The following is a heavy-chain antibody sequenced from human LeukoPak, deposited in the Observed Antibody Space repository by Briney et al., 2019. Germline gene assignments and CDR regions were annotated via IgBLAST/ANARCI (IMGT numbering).Heavy chain of an antibody. V-gene: IGHV4-59*12. D-gene: IGHD3-10*01. Sequence: PSETLSLTCTVSGGSISSYYWSWIRQPPGKGLEWIGYIYYSGSTNYNPSLKSRVTISVDKSKNQFSLKLTSVTAADTAVYYCASGVELLWFGELLNWGQGTLVTVSS. J-gene: IGHJ4*02. CDR2: IYYSGST. CDR3: ASGVELLWFGELLN. CDR1: GGSISSYY.